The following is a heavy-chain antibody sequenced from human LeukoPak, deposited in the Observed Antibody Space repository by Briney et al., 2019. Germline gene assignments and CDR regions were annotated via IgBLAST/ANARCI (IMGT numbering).Heavy chain of an antibody. CDR3: AKGGWSLDS. J-gene: IGHJ4*02. CDR2: LHHSGTT. CDR1: GASITSHY. D-gene: IGHD6-19*01. V-gene: IGHV4-59*11. Sequence: SETLSLTCSVSGASITSHYWSWIRQSPGRGLEWIGFLHHSGTTSYNPSLKTRVTTSLDTSHNQFSLKLTSVTAAGTAIYYCAKGGWSLDSWGQGTLVTVSS.